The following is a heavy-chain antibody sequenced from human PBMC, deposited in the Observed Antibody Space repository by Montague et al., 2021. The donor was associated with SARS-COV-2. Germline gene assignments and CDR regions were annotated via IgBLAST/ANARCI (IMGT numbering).Heavy chain of an antibody. J-gene: IGHJ6*02. D-gene: IGHD6-19*01. CDR1: GGSVSSHDYF. CDR3: ARGSLGDSGWDPYGMDV. Sequence: SETLSLTCTVSGGSVSSHDYFWSWIRQPPGKGLEWIGYIYYSGSTNYNPSLMSRVTISIDTSKNQLSLKLSSVTAADTAVYYCARGSLGDSGWDPYGMDVWGQGTTVTVSS. CDR2: IYYSGST. V-gene: IGHV4-61*08.